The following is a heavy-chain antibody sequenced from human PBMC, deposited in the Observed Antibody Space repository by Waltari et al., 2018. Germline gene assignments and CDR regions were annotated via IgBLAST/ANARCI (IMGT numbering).Heavy chain of an antibody. CDR2: IVPRFGTA. V-gene: IGHV1-69*01. Sequence: QVQLVQSGAEVTKPGSSVKVSCTASGGTFSSYAISWVRQAPGQGLGWMGGIVPRFGTANYAQRFQGRVTITADETTSTAYMKLSSLRTEDTAVYYCARGSWFRGVIITYYDYGMDVWGQGTTVTVSS. CDR3: ARGSWFRGVIITYYDYGMDV. J-gene: IGHJ6*02. CDR1: GGTFSSYA. D-gene: IGHD3-10*01.